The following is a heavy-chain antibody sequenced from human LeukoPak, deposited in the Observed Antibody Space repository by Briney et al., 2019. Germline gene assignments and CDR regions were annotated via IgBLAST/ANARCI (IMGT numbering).Heavy chain of an antibody. Sequence: GGSLRLSCAASGFTFSSYGMHWVRQAPGKGLEWVAVIWYDGSNKYYADSVKGRFTISRDNSKNTLYLQMNSLRAEDTAVYYCARDGAVAGFGSFDYWGQGTLVTVSS. J-gene: IGHJ4*02. V-gene: IGHV3-33*01. CDR1: GFTFSSYG. D-gene: IGHD6-19*01. CDR2: IWYDGSNK. CDR3: ARDGAVAGFGSFDY.